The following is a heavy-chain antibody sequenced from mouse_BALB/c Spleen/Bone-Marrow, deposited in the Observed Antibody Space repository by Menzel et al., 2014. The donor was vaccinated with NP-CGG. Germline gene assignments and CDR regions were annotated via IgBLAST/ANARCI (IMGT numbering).Heavy chain of an antibody. J-gene: IGHJ2*01. CDR3: ARIYYYGRDY. CDR1: GYTFTNYW. Sequence: VQGVESGAELAKPGASVKMSCKASGYTFTNYWMHWVKQRPGQGLEWIGYINPSTGYTEYNQKFKDKATLTADKSSSTAYMQLISLTSEDAAVYYWARIYYYGRDYWGQGTTLTVSS. D-gene: IGHD1-1*01. V-gene: IGHV1-7*01. CDR2: INPSTGYT.